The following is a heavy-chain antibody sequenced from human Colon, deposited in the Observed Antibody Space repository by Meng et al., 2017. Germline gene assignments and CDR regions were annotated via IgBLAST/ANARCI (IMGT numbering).Heavy chain of an antibody. V-gene: IGHV4-61*03. Sequence: QVQLQGPGPRLVRPPETLSLTCTLSGGSVSSPSYYWSWIRQTPGKGLEWIGYVYYTGSANYNPSLKSRVTISVDTSKNHFSLNLTSVTAADTAVYYCARGRGSYSSIDFWGQGTLVTVSS. CDR2: VYYTGSA. J-gene: IGHJ4*02. D-gene: IGHD1-26*01. CDR1: GGSVSSPSYY. CDR3: ARGRGSYSSIDF.